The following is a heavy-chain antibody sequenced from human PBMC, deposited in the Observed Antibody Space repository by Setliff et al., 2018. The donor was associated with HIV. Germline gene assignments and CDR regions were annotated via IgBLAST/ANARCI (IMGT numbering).Heavy chain of an antibody. V-gene: IGHV5-51*01. Sequence: SGESLKISCKGSADTFHTYWIGWVRQMPGKGLEWMGIVRPGNSVIQYSPSFQGQVTISADTSVSTAYLQWSNLKASDTAMYFCATRPHDVYSVYWDFDWGQGTLVTVSS. D-gene: IGHD6-13*01. CDR1: ADTFHTYW. CDR2: VRPGNSVI. J-gene: IGHJ4*02. CDR3: ATRPHDVYSVYWDFD.